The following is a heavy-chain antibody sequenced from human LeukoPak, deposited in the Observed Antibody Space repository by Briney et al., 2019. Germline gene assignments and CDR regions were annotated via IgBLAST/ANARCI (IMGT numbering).Heavy chain of an antibody. CDR1: GFTFSSYW. Sequence: PGGSLRLSCAASGFTFSSYWMSWVHQAPGKGLEWVANIKQDGSEKYYVDSVKGRFTISRDYAKNSLYLQMNSLRAEDTAVYYCARVNGYYYYYMDVWGKGTTVTVSS. CDR3: ARVNGYYYYYMDV. V-gene: IGHV3-7*01. CDR2: IKQDGSEK. J-gene: IGHJ6*03.